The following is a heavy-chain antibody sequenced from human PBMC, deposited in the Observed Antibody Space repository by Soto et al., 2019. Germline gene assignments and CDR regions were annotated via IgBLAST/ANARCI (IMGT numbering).Heavy chain of an antibody. CDR1: GYTLTELS. J-gene: IGHJ6*02. CDR2: FDPEDGET. V-gene: IGHV1-24*01. D-gene: IGHD4-17*01. CDR3: ATLSRYTYGDNTPYYYYGMDV. Sequence: ASVKVSCKVSGYTLTELSMHWVRQAPGKGLEWMGGFDPEDGETIYAQKFQGRVTMTEDTSTDTAYMELSSLRSEDTAVYYCATLSRYTYGDNTPYYYYGMDVWGQGTTVTVSS.